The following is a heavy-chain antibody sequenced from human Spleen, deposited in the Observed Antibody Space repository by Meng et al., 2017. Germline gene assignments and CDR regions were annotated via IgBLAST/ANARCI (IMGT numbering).Heavy chain of an antibody. CDR2: INHSGST. D-gene: IGHD4-11*01. Sequence: QLQLQQLGAGLLKPSETLSLTCVVSGGSFSDYYWSWIRQPPGKGLEWIGEINHSGSTNYNPSLESRATISVDTSKNQFSLKLNSVTAADTAVYYCARGPRITVAGGWFDPWGQGTLVTVFS. V-gene: IGHV4-34*01. J-gene: IGHJ5*02. CDR3: ARGPRITVAGGWFDP. CDR1: GGSFSDYY.